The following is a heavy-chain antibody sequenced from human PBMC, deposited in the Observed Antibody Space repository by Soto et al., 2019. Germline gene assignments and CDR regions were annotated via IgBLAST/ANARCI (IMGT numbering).Heavy chain of an antibody. CDR2: IFYSGST. D-gene: IGHD3-10*01. J-gene: IGHJ4*02. CDR1: GVSICSSNYF. V-gene: IGHV4-39*01. Sequence: PSETLSLTCTVTGVSICSSNYFWGWIRQPPGKGLEWIGTIFYSGSTYYNPSLKSRVTISVDTSKNQFSLKLTSVTAADTALYYCARRYGWLYFDYWGQGSLVTVSS. CDR3: ARRYGWLYFDY.